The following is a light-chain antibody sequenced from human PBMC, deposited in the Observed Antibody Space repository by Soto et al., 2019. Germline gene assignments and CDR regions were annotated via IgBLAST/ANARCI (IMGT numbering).Light chain of an antibody. J-gene: IGKJ4*01. CDR2: GAS. V-gene: IGKV3-15*01. CDR3: QQYNNLPLT. Sequence: EIVMKQSPATLSVSTGERATLTSRASQSVSMSLALYQLNPGQAPRLLIYGASTRATGIPARFSGSGSGTEFTLTICSLRSEDFAVYYCQQYNNLPLTFGGGTKVDI. CDR1: QSVSMS.